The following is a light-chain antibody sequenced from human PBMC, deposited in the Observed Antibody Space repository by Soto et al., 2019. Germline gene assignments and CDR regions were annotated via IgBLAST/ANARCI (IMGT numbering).Light chain of an antibody. V-gene: IGKV3-15*01. CDR1: QSVSSN. J-gene: IGKJ3*01. CDR3: QQYNNWTPRFA. Sequence: EIVMTQSPATLSVSPGERATLSCRASQSVSSNLAWYQQKPGQAPRLLIYDASTRATGIPARFSGSGSGTEFTLTLSSLRSEDFAVYNCQQYNNWTPRFAFGHGTKVDIK. CDR2: DAS.